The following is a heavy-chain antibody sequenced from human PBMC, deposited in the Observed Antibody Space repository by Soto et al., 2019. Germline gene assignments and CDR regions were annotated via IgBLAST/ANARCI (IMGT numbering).Heavy chain of an antibody. Sequence: GGSLRLSCAASGFAFSNYDLTWFRQAPGKGLEWVSSISSSDTYIYYADSVKGRFTISRDNAKNSLYLQMNSLRAEDTAVYYCAKFGGGYYAPLDYWGQGTPVTVSS. J-gene: IGHJ4*02. CDR3: AKFGGGYYAPLDY. V-gene: IGHV3-21*01. CDR2: ISSSDTYI. CDR1: GFAFSNYD. D-gene: IGHD3-3*01.